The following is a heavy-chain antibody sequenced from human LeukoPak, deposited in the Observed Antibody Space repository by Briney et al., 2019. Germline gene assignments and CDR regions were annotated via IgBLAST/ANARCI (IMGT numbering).Heavy chain of an antibody. CDR3: AKDGVVVITHYFDY. CDR1: GFTVSSNY. V-gene: IGHV3-66*01. CDR2: IYSGGST. D-gene: IGHD3-22*01. Sequence: PGGSLRLSCAASGFTVSSNYMSWVRQAPGKGLEWVSVIYSGGSTYYADSVKGRFTISRDNSKNTLYLQMNSLRAEDTAVYYCAKDGVVVITHYFDYWGQGTLVTVSS. J-gene: IGHJ4*02.